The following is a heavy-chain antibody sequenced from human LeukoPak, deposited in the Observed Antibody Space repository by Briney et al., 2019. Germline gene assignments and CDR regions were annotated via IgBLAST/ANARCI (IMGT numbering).Heavy chain of an antibody. CDR1: GGTLTTYA. Sequence: SVKVSCKASGGTLTTYAISWVRPAPGQGLEWVGGVIPTFGSANYALKFRARVTITADESTSTTYMGLSSLRSDDTAVYYCAREIALRDGYNSRWFDPWGQGTLVTVSS. D-gene: IGHD5-24*01. V-gene: IGHV1-69*01. J-gene: IGHJ5*02. CDR3: AREIALRDGYNSRWFDP. CDR2: VIPTFGSA.